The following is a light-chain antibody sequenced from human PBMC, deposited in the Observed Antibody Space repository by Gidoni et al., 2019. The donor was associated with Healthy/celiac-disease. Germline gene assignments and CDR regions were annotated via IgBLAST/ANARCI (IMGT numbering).Light chain of an antibody. J-gene: IGLJ3*02. CDR2: STS. CDR1: SGAVTSGNY. V-gene: IGLV7-43*01. Sequence: VVTQEPSLPVYPEWTVPLTCASTSGAVTSGNYPNWFQQKPGQAPRALIYSTSNEHSWTPARFSGSLLGGKAALTLSGVQPDDEAEYYCLRYYGGYWVFGGGTKLTVL. CDR3: LRYYGGYWV.